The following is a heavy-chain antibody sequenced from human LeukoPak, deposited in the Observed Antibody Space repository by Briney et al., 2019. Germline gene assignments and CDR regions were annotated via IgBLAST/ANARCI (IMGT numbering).Heavy chain of an antibody. Sequence: SETLFFTGTVSVGSIGSGDYYWSWIRRPPGKGLAWIGYIYYSGSTYYNPSLKSRVTISVDTTKNQFSLKQSSVTAADTAVYYCARVPRYYYGMDVWGQGTTVTVSS. CDR3: ARVPRYYYGMDV. CDR2: IYYSGST. V-gene: IGHV4-30-4*01. J-gene: IGHJ6*02. CDR1: VGSIGSGDYY.